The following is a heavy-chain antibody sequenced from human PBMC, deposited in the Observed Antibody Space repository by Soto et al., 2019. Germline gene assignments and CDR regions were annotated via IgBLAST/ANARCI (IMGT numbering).Heavy chain of an antibody. J-gene: IGHJ4*02. CDR1: GFTFGNYE. V-gene: IGHV3-48*03. CDR2: ISYTGSTI. CDR3: ARGLRIYYDRSGLHY. Sequence: EVQLVESGGGLVQPGGSLRLSCAASGFTFGNYEMNWVRQTPGKGLEWVSYISYTGSTIYYADSVRGRFTISRDNSKNSLYLQMNSLRAEDTAVYYCARGLRIYYDRSGLHYWGQGTLVTVSS. D-gene: IGHD3-22*01.